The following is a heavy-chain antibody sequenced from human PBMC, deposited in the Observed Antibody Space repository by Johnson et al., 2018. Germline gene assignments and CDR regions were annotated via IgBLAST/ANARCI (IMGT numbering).Heavy chain of an antibody. CDR3: ARDFPLDMAMVLRFDI. J-gene: IGHJ3*02. CDR1: GFTFSSYA. V-gene: IGHV3-30-3*01. Sequence: QVQLVQSGGGVVQPGRSLRLSCAASGFTFSSYAMHWVRQAPGKGLEWVAVISYDGSNKYYADSVKGRFTTSRDNSKHTLYLQINSRRAEDTAVNYCARDFPLDMAMVLRFDIWGQGTMVTVAS. D-gene: IGHD5-18*01. CDR2: ISYDGSNK.